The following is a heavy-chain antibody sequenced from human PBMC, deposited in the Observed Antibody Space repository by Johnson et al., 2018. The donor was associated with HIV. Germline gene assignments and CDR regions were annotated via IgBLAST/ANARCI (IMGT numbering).Heavy chain of an antibody. CDR3: AKEKGSGYYYRHAFGI. J-gene: IGHJ3*02. D-gene: IGHD3-22*01. V-gene: IGHV3-30*18. Sequence: QVQLMESGGGLVQPGRSLRLSCAASGFTFSSYGMHWVRQAPGKGLEWVAVISYDGSNKYYADSVKGRFTISRDNSENTLYLQMNSLRAEDTAVYYCAKEKGSGYYYRHAFGIWGQGTMVTASS. CDR2: ISYDGSNK. CDR1: GFTFSSYG.